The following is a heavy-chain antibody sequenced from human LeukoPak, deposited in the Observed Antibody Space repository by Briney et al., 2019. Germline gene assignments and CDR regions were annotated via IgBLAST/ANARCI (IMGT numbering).Heavy chain of an antibody. CDR1: GFTFSSYE. V-gene: IGHV3-48*03. CDR2: ISSSGSTI. J-gene: IGHJ6*04. Sequence: WGSLRLSCATSGFTFSSYEMNWVRQAPGKGLEWVSYISSSGSTIYYADSVKGRFTISRDNAKNSLYLQMNSLRAEDTAVYYCAELGITMIGGVWGKGTTVTISS. CDR3: AELGITMIGGV. D-gene: IGHD3-10*02.